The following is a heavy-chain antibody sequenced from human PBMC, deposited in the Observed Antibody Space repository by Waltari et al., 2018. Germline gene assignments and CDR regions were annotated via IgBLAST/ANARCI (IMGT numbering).Heavy chain of an antibody. V-gene: IGHV3-53*02. CDR3: ARGMGVAAAGFDY. D-gene: IGHD6-13*01. Sequence: EVQLVETGGGLIQPGGSLSLSCAASAFTGRSTYLSWLRQAPGKGLEWVSVIYSGGSTYDADSVKGRFTISRANSKNTLYLQMNSLRAEDTAVYYCARGMGVAAAGFDYWGQGTLVTVSS. J-gene: IGHJ4*02. CDR2: IYSGGST. CDR1: AFTGRSTY.